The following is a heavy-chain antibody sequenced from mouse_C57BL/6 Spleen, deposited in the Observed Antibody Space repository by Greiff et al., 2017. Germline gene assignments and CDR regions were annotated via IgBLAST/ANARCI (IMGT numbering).Heavy chain of an antibody. D-gene: IGHD2-1*01. CDR1: GYSFTGYF. V-gene: IGHV1-20*01. J-gene: IGHJ2*01. Sequence: VQLQQSGPELVKPGDSVKISCKASGYSFTGYFMNWVMQSHGKSLEWIGRITPYNGDTFYNQKFKGKATLTVDKSSSTAHMELRSLTSEDSAVYYCARRVYGNYGFDYWGQGTTLTVSS. CDR3: ARRVYGNYGFDY. CDR2: ITPYNGDT.